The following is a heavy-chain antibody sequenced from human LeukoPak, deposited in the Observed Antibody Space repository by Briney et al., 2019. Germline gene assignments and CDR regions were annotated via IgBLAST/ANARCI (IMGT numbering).Heavy chain of an antibody. CDR3: SGRYGPGPV. V-gene: IGHV1-2*02. CDR2: ILPDGRDT. D-gene: IGHD3-10*01. J-gene: IGHJ4*02. Sequence: ASVKVSWKASGYTFAAHHIHWVRQAPGQGLEWMGWILPDGRDTKYSQKFQDRMTLTTDTSTNTAYMELSRIRPDDTAVYYCSGRYGPGPVWGQGTLISASP. CDR1: GYTFAAHH.